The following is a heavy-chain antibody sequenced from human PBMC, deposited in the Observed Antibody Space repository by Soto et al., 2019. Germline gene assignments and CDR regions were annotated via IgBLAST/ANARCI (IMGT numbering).Heavy chain of an antibody. CDR2: ISSGGIDT. CDR1: GFTFRSYA. J-gene: IGHJ3*01. D-gene: IGHD3-10*01. V-gene: IGHV3-48*01. Sequence: EVQLVESGGGLIQPGGSLRLSCEVSGFTFRSYAMMWVRQAPGKGLEWVSKISSGGIDTYYADSVKGRFTISRDNAKSTRHLQMNNLRVEDTAVYYCAREYFGASIWGQGTMVTVSP. CDR3: AREYFGASI.